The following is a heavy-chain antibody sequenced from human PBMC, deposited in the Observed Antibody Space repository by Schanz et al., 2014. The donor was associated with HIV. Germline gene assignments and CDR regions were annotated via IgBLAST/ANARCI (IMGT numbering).Heavy chain of an antibody. J-gene: IGHJ6*02. D-gene: IGHD6-19*01. CDR3: AKSHKHDSSDYYRFYYFGMDV. V-gene: IGHV3-30*18. CDR1: GFTFSDYS. Sequence: QVQLGHSGGGVVQPGRSLRLSCAASGFTFSDYSMHWVRQAPGKGLEWLAVISFDGSHKYSADSVKGRFTISRDDSSDTLYLQMNSLRPEDTAVYYCAKSHKHDSSDYYRFYYFGMDVWGQGTTVTVSS. CDR2: ISFDGSHK.